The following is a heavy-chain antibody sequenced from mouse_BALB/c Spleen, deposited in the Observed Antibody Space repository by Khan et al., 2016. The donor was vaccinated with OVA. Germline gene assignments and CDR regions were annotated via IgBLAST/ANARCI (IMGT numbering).Heavy chain of an antibody. Sequence: EVELVESGGGLVKPGGSLKLSCAASGFSFSSYTMSWVRQTPEKRLEWVATISSGRTYTYYPDSVKGRFTISRDNAKNTLFLQMSSLKSEDTAMYYCTRDGNYAHWYFDVWGAGTTVTVSS. CDR3: TRDGNYAHWYFDV. CDR2: ISSGRTYT. V-gene: IGHV5-6-4*01. J-gene: IGHJ1*01. D-gene: IGHD2-1*01. CDR1: GFSFSSYT.